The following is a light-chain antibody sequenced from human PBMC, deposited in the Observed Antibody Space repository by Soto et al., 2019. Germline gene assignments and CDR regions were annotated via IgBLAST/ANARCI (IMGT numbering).Light chain of an antibody. CDR1: QSIDTW. Sequence: HSPATLAASVGDRVSLTCRASQSIDTWLAWYQQKPGKAPNLLIYKASRLESGVPSRFSGSGSGTEFTLTISSLQPEDFGSYYCQEYKNDYGTFGQGTKVDTK. CDR3: QEYKNDYGT. CDR2: KAS. V-gene: IGKV1-5*03. J-gene: IGKJ1*01.